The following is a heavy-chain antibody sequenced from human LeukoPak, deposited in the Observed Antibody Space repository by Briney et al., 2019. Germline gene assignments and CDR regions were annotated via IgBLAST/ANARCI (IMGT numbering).Heavy chain of an antibody. Sequence: GESLKISCKGSGYSFATYWIGWVRQMPGKGLEWIGIIYPGDSDTRYSPSFQGQVTISADKSISTAYLQWSSLKASDTAMYYCARARYCSGGSCYAEYWGQETLVTVSS. J-gene: IGHJ4*02. V-gene: IGHV5-51*01. CDR2: IYPGDSDT. CDR1: GYSFATYW. CDR3: ARARYCSGGSCYAEY. D-gene: IGHD2-15*01.